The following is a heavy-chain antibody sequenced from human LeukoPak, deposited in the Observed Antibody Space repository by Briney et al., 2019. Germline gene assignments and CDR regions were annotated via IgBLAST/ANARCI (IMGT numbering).Heavy chain of an antibody. J-gene: IGHJ4*02. Sequence: GGSLRLSCAASGFTFSSYAMHWVRQAPGKGLEYVSAISSNGGSTYYANSVKGRFTISRDNSKNTLYLQMGSLRAEDMAVYYCARGPLGYCSSTSCYKLDYWGQGTLVTVSS. V-gene: IGHV3-64*01. CDR2: ISSNGGST. CDR3: ARGPLGYCSSTSCYKLDY. CDR1: GFTFSSYA. D-gene: IGHD2-2*02.